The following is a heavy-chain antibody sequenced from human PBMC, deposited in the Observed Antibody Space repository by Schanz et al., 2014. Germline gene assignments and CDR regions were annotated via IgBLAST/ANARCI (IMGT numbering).Heavy chain of an antibody. CDR2: ISPYNGNT. D-gene: IGHD2-2*01. V-gene: IGHV1-18*01. CDR3: ARDRRRYCSTASCLHDNWFDP. Sequence: QVQLVQSGAEVRKPGASVKVSCKASGYTFISYGISWVRQAPGQGLEWMGWISPYNGNTNYAPKVQGRVTVTTDTSTSTVYMELRSLTSDDTAVYFCARDRRRYCSTASCLHDNWFDPWGQGTLVIVSS. CDR1: GYTFISYG. J-gene: IGHJ5*02.